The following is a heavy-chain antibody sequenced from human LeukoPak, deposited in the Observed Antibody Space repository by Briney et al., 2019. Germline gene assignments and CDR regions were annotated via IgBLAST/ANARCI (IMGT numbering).Heavy chain of an antibody. CDR1: GGSISSYY. V-gene: IGHV4-59*08. J-gene: IGHJ4*02. D-gene: IGHD3-10*01. CDR3: ARHNAVRGVI. Sequence: SETLSLTCTVSGGSISSYYWSWIRQPPGKGLEWIGYICYSGSTNYNPSLKSRVTISVDTSKNQFSLKLSSVTAADTAVYYCARHNAVRGVIWGQGTLVTVSS. CDR2: ICYSGST.